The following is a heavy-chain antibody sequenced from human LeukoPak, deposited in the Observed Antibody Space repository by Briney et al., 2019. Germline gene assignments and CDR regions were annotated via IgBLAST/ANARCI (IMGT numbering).Heavy chain of an antibody. Sequence: SETLSLTCTVSGGSVTYTNYYWGWIRQPPGKGLQWIGVIYYNGKTYYNPSLKSRVTVAVDTSKNQFSLKLSSVTAADTAVYYCARRYYYDSSGYYYHYDYWGQGTLVTVSS. V-gene: IGHV4-39*01. CDR3: ARRYYYDSSGYYYHYDY. CDR1: GGSVTYTNYY. CDR2: IYYNGKT. D-gene: IGHD3-22*01. J-gene: IGHJ4*02.